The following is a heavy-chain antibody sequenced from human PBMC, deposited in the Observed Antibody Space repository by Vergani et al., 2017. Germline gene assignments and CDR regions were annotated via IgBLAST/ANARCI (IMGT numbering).Heavy chain of an antibody. CDR2: TRSKAYGQAT. CDR3: VRDQVTMLRGSDALDI. V-gene: IGHV3-49*05. J-gene: IGHJ3*02. CDR1: EFNFRDFY. D-gene: IGHD3-10*01. Sequence: VQLVESGGGLVKPDGSLRLSCVASEFNFRDFYMSWIRQAPGQGLGWVGGTRSKAYGQATIYAASVKGRFTISRDDSKSIAYLQMNNLQTEDTAMYYCVRDQVTMLRGSDALDIWGQGTMVTVSS.